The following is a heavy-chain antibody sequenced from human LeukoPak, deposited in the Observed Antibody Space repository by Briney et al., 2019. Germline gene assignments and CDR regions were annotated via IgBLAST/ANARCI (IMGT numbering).Heavy chain of an antibody. J-gene: IGHJ4*02. V-gene: IGHV3-74*01. CDR2: ISNDGNDT. D-gene: IGHD2-15*01. CDR1: GFIFSRYW. Sequence: GGSLRLSCAASGFIFSRYWIHWVRHAPGKGLVWVSYISNDGNDTTYADSVKGRFTVSRDNDKNTLYPQMNTQRGEDTAIYYCERGGLSGATPYYWGQGTLVTVSS. CDR3: ERGGLSGATPYY.